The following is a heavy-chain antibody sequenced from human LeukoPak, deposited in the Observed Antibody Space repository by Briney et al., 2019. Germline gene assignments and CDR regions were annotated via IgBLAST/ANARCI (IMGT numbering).Heavy chain of an antibody. D-gene: IGHD2-2*01. J-gene: IGHJ4*02. CDR3: ASGGYCSSTSCYVFDY. Sequence: GGSLRLSCAASGFTFSSYAMSWVRQAPGKGLEWVSGISGSGGTTYYADSVKGRFTISRDNSKNTLYLQMNSLRAEDTAVYYCASGGYCSSTSCYVFDYWGQGTLVTDSS. CDR1: GFTFSSYA. V-gene: IGHV3-23*01. CDR2: ISGSGGTT.